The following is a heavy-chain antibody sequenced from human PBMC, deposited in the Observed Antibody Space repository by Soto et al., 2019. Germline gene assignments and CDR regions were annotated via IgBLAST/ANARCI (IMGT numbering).Heavy chain of an antibody. CDR3: ARKSGYSSGWVDDAFDI. Sequence: GGSLRLSCAASGFTFSSYAMHWVRQAPGKGLEWVAVISYDGSNKYYADSVKGRFTISRDNSKNTLYLQMNSLRAEDTAVYYCARKSGYSSGWVDDAFDIWGQGTMVTVSS. CDR2: ISYDGSNK. D-gene: IGHD6-19*01. CDR1: GFTFSSYA. J-gene: IGHJ3*02. V-gene: IGHV3-30-3*01.